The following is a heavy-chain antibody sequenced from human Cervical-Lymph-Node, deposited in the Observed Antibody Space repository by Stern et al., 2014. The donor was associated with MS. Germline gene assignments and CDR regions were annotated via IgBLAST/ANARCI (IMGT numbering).Heavy chain of an antibody. J-gene: IGHJ4*02. V-gene: IGHV5-51*01. CDR3: ARQTTAWASDV. CDR2: IYPGDSET. Sequence: EVQLVESGAELIRPGEFLKISCKGSGFKFSIYWIAWVRQMPGKGLEWMGIIYPGDSETRSSPSFQGQVTMSDDQSTSTAYLPWSSLNATHTAMYFCARQTTAWASDVWGQGTLVTVSS. CDR1: GFKFSIYW. D-gene: IGHD1-14*01.